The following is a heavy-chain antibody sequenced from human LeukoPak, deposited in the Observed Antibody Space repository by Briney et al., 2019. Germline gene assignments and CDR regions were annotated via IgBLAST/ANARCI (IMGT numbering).Heavy chain of an antibody. Sequence: ASVKVSCKASGYTFTGYYMHRVRQAPGQGLEWMGWINPNSGGTNYAQKFQGRVTMTRDTSISTAYMELSRLRSDDTAVYYCARLIAVAGIGLRKKTPETGNDFDYWGQGTLVTVSS. CDR3: ARLIAVAGIGLRKKTPETGNDFDY. V-gene: IGHV1-2*02. D-gene: IGHD6-19*01. CDR2: INPNSGGT. CDR1: GYTFTGYY. J-gene: IGHJ4*02.